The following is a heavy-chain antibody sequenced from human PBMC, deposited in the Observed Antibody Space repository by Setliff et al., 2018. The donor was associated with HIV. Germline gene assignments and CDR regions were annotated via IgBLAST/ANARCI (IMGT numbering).Heavy chain of an antibody. V-gene: IGHV3-15*01. CDR2: IKSKTDGGTT. Sequence: GGSLRLSCAASGFTFSNAWMSWVRQAPGKGQEWVGRIKSKTDGGTTDYAAPVKGRFTISRDDSKNTLYLQMNSLKTEDTAVYYCTTDDAYGDFYPYFDDWCQEALITVSS. CDR3: TTDDAYGDFYPYFDD. D-gene: IGHD4-17*01. J-gene: IGHJ4*02. CDR1: GFTFSNAW.